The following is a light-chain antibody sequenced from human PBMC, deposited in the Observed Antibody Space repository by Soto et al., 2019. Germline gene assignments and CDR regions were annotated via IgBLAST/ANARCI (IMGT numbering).Light chain of an antibody. J-gene: IGKJ4*01. CDR3: QHLHSYPLT. Sequence: DIQLTQSPSFLSASVGDRVTITCRASQGIRSYLAWYQQKPGKAPNLLIYAASTLQSGVPSRFSGSGSGTEFTLTISSLQPEDFASYYCQHLHSYPLTFGGGTKVEI. V-gene: IGKV1-9*01. CDR1: QGIRSY. CDR2: AAS.